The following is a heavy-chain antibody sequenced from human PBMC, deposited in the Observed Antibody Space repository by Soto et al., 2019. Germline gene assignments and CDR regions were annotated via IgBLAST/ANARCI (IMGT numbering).Heavy chain of an antibody. Sequence: GSLRLSCAASGFTFSSYGVHWVRQAPGKGLEWVVSVSYDGSNKHYADSVKGRFTISRDNSRNTLDLQMNSLRAEDTAVYYCAKDTCYYDRSGYYTYDHWGQGT. CDR3: AKDTCYYDRSGYYTYDH. V-gene: IGHV3-30*18. CDR2: VSYDGSNK. D-gene: IGHD3-22*01. J-gene: IGHJ4*02. CDR1: GFTFSSYG.